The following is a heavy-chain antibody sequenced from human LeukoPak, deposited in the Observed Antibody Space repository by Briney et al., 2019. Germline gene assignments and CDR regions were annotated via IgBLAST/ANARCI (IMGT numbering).Heavy chain of an antibody. CDR3: AKSRYVYGSGKS. CDR2: ISSSGSTI. Sequence: PGGSLRLSCAASGFTFSSYEMNWVRQAPGKGLEWVSYISSSGSTIYYADSVKGRFTISRDNSKNTLYLQMNSLRAEDTAVYYCAKSRYVYGSGKSWGQGTLVTVSS. J-gene: IGHJ4*02. CDR1: GFTFSSYE. V-gene: IGHV3-48*03. D-gene: IGHD3-10*01.